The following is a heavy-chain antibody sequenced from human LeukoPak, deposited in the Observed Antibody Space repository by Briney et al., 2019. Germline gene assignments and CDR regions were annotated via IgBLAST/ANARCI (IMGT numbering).Heavy chain of an antibody. CDR2: IYYSGST. D-gene: IGHD2-2*01. Sequence: SETLSLTCTVSGGSISSHYWSWIRQPPGKGLEWIGYIYYSGSTNYNPSLKSRVTISVDTSKNQFPLKLSSVTAADTAVYYCAREPGYCSGTSCPIDYWGQGTLVTVSS. J-gene: IGHJ4*02. CDR1: GGSISSHY. V-gene: IGHV4-59*11. CDR3: AREPGYCSGTSCPIDY.